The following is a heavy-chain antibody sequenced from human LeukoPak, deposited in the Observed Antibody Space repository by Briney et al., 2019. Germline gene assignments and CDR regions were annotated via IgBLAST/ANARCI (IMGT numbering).Heavy chain of an antibody. J-gene: IGHJ6*02. CDR1: GFTFSSYA. CDR3: ARYYGFWSGYSVGQNNYGMDV. Sequence: GGSLRLSCAASGFTFSSYAVSWVRQAPGKGLEWVSAISGSGGSTYYADSVKGRFTISRDNSKNTLYLQMNSLRAEDTAVYYCARYYGFWSGYSVGQNNYGMDVWGQGTTVTVSS. V-gene: IGHV3-23*01. D-gene: IGHD3-3*01. CDR2: ISGSGGST.